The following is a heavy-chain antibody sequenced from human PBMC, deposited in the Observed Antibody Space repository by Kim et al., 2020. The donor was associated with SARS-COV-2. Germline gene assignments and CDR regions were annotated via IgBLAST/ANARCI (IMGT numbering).Heavy chain of an antibody. D-gene: IGHD3-10*01. CDR1: GGSISSGGYY. CDR3: ARDRSYGSGSYYFDY. J-gene: IGHJ4*02. CDR2: IYYSGST. Sequence: SETLSLTCTVSGGSISSGGYYWSWIRQHPGKGLEWIGYIYYSGSTYYNPSLKSRVTISVDTSKNQFSLKLSSVTAADTAVYYCARDRSYGSGSYYFDYWGQGTLVTVSS. V-gene: IGHV4-31*03.